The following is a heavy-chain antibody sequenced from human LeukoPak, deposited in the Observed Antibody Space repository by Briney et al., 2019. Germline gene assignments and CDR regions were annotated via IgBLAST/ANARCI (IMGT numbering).Heavy chain of an antibody. CDR1: GFTFSSYA. CDR2: ISGNGGYT. V-gene: IGHV3-23*01. J-gene: IGHJ4*02. Sequence: PGGSLRLSCAASGFTFSSYAMSWVRQAPGKGLEWVSGISGNGGYTYYADSVKGRFTISRDNSKNTLYLQMNSLRAEDTAVYYCAEAPYYSSSWYFFDYWGQGTLVTVSS. D-gene: IGHD6-13*01. CDR3: AEAPYYSSSWYFFDY.